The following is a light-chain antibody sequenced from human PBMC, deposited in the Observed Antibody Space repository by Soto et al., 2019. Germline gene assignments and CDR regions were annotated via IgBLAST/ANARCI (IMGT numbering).Light chain of an antibody. CDR3: KQYTDFQYT. CDR2: DAS. V-gene: IGKV1-5*01. CDR1: QGIVRW. J-gene: IGKJ2*01. Sequence: DIQMTQSPSTLSASVGDRVTITCRASQGIVRWLAWYQQKPGKAPKLLIYDASSLESGVQSRFSGSGAGTEFTLTISSLQPDDFATYYCKQYTDFQYTFGQGTKVDIK.